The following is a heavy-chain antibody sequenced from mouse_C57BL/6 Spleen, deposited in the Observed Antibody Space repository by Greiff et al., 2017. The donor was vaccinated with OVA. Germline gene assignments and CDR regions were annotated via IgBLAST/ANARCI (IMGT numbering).Heavy chain of an antibody. J-gene: IGHJ1*03. Sequence: QVQLQQSGAELVKPGASVKLSCKASGYTFTSYWMQWVKQRPGQGLEWIGEIDPSDSYTNYNQKFKGKATLTVDTSSSTAYMQLSSLTSEDSAVYYCARSGYYYGSHWYFDVWGTGTTVTVSS. CDR1: GYTFTSYW. CDR3: ARSGYYYGSHWYFDV. V-gene: IGHV1-50*01. CDR2: IDPSDSYT. D-gene: IGHD1-1*01.